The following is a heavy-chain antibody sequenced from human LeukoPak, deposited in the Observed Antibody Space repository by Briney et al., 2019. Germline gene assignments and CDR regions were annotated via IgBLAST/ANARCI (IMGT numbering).Heavy chain of an antibody. CDR3: ARDPGDYYGSGSSDAFDI. Sequence: GGSLRLSCEASGFTFSNYAMSWVRQAPGKGLEWVSVISGSGGSTCYADSVKGRFTISRDNSKNTLYLQMNSLRAEDTAVYYCARDPGDYYGSGSSDAFDIWGQGTMVTVPS. J-gene: IGHJ3*02. V-gene: IGHV3-23*01. CDR1: GFTFSNYA. D-gene: IGHD3-10*01. CDR2: ISGSGGST.